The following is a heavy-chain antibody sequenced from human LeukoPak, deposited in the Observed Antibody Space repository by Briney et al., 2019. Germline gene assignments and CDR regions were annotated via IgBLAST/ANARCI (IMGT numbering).Heavy chain of an antibody. D-gene: IGHD3-16*01. CDR3: ARYFFDSYTSSFRFDS. Sequence: SQTLSLTCAISGDSVSSNSAAWNWIRQSPSRGLEWLGRTYYRSKWYNDYAVSVKSRITINPDTSKNQFSLQLNSVTPEDTAIYYCARYFFDSYTSSFRFDSWGQGTLVTVSS. CDR2: TYYRSKWYN. J-gene: IGHJ5*01. V-gene: IGHV6-1*01. CDR1: GDSVSSNSAA.